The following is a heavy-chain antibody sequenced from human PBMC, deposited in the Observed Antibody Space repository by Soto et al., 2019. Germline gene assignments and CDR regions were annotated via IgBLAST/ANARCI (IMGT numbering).Heavy chain of an antibody. J-gene: IGHJ1*01. CDR2: ISGNGGRT. CDR3: VRDHDFAFDT. D-gene: IGHD3-3*02. Sequence: PGGSLRLSCAASGFTFSSYAMSWVRQAAGKGLEWVSTISGNGGRTYYADSVKGRFTISRDNAKNSLYLHMNSLRDEDTAIYYCVRDHDFAFDTWAQGTLVTVSS. CDR1: GFTFSSYA. V-gene: IGHV3-23*01.